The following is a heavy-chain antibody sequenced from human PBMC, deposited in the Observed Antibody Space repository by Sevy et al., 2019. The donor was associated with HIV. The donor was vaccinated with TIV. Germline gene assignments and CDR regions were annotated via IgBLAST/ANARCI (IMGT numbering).Heavy chain of an antibody. CDR1: GGSISSGDYY. CDR2: IYYSGST. Sequence: SETLSLTCTVSGGSISSGDYYWSWIRQPPGKGLEWIGYIYYSGSTYYNPSLKSRVTISVDTSKNQFSLKLSSVTAAETGVYYCARDGALYCGGDCSRDYYYGMDVWGHGTTVTVSS. D-gene: IGHD2-21*02. J-gene: IGHJ6*02. V-gene: IGHV4-30-4*01. CDR3: ARDGALYCGGDCSRDYYYGMDV.